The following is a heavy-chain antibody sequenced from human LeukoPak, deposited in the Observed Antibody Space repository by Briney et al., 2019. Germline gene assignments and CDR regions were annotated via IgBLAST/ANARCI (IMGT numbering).Heavy chain of an antibody. Sequence: KPSETLSLTCAVYGGSFSGYYWSWIRQPPGKGLEWIGEINHSGSTNYNPSLKSRVTISVDPSKNQFSLRLNSVTAADTAVYYCARAGSVAGTHWFDPSSQGTLVTVSS. CDR2: INHSGST. D-gene: IGHD6-19*01. V-gene: IGHV4-34*01. CDR3: ARAGSVAGTHWFDP. CDR1: GGSFSGYY. J-gene: IGHJ5*02.